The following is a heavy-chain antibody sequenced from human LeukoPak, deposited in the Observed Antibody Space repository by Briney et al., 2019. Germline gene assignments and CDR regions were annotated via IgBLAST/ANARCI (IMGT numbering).Heavy chain of an antibody. CDR3: ARAHLVAARPGYYYYGMDV. CDR2: INPNSGGT. J-gene: IGHJ6*02. Sequence: ASVKVSFKASGYTFTSYYMHWVRQAPGQGLEWMGWINPNSGGTNYAQKFQGRVTMTRDTSISTAYMELSRLRSDDTAVYYCARAHLVAARPGYYYYGMDVWGQGTTVTVSS. CDR1: GYTFTSYY. V-gene: IGHV1-2*02. D-gene: IGHD6-6*01.